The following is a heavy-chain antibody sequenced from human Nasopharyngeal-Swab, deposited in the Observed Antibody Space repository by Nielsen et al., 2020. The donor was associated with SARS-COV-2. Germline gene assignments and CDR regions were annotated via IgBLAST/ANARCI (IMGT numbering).Heavy chain of an antibody. CDR3: ARGAVDTAMVTASLHAFDI. CDR2: INHSGST. Sequence: SETLSLTCAAYGGSFSGYYWSWIRQPPGKGLEWIGEINHSGSTNYNPSLKSRVTISVDTSKNQFSLKLSSVTAADTAVYYCARGAVDTAMVTASLHAFDIWGQGTMVTVSS. CDR1: GGSFSGYY. J-gene: IGHJ3*02. D-gene: IGHD5-18*01. V-gene: IGHV4-34*01.